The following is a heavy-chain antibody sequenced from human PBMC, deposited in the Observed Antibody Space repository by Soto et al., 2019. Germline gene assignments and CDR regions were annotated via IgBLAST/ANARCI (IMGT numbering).Heavy chain of an antibody. Sequence: EVQLVESGGGLVQPGRSLRLSCAASGFTFDDYAMHWVRQAPGKGLEWVSRINSDGTTINSADSVKGRFTISRDNAKNTLYLQMDSLRAEDTAVYYCTRAGNYRFDYWGQGTLVTVSS. V-gene: IGHV3-9*01. CDR3: TRAGNYRFDY. CDR1: GFTFDDYA. J-gene: IGHJ4*02. D-gene: IGHD1-7*01. CDR2: INSDGTTI.